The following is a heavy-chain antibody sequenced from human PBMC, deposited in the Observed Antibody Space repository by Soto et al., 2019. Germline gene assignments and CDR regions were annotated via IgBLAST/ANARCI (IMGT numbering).Heavy chain of an antibody. CDR1: GGTFSSYA. J-gene: IGHJ4*02. V-gene: IGHV1-69*13. CDR2: IIPIFGTA. CDR3: ARGRTRGPLYYFDY. Sequence: ASVKVSCKASGGTFSSYAISWVRQAPGQGLEWMGGIIPIFGTANYAQKFQGRVTITADESTSTAYMELSSLRSEDTAVYYCARGRTRGPLYYFDYWGQGTLVTVSS. D-gene: IGHD5-12*01.